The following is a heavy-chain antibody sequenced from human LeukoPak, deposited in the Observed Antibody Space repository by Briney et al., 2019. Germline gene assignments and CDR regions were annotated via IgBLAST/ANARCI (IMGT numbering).Heavy chain of an antibody. V-gene: IGHV3-23*01. CDR3: AKVKVPHYYYYYGMDV. CDR1: GFTFSTYA. Sequence: RGSLRLSCAASGFTFSTYAMSWVRQAPGKGLEWVSAISGSGGSTYYADSVKGRFTISRDNSKNTLYLQMNSLRAEDTAVYYCAKVKVPHYYYYYGMDVWGQGTTVTVSS. J-gene: IGHJ6*02. CDR2: ISGSGGST.